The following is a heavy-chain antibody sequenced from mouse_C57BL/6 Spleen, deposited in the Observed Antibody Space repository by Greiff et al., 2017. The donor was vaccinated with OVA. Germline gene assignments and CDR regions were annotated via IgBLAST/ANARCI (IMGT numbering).Heavy chain of an antibody. J-gene: IGHJ2*01. CDR1: GYSFTGYF. V-gene: IGHV1-20*01. CDR2: INPYNGDT. CDR3: ARRGCDEGAYFDY. Sequence: EVQLQQSGPELVKPGDSVKISCKASGYSFTGYFMNWVMQSHGKSLEWIGRINPYNGDTFYNQKFKGKATLTVDKSSSTAHMELRSLTSEDSAVYYCARRGCDEGAYFDYWGQGTTLTVSS. D-gene: IGHD3-1*01.